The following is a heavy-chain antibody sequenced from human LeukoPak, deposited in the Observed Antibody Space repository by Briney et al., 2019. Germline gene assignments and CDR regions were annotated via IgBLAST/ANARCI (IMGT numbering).Heavy chain of an antibody. CDR1: GFSFISYA. Sequence: PGGSLRLSCAASGFSFISYAMSWVRQAPGKGLEWVSAISGCGGSTYYADSVKGRFTISRDNSNNTLYLQMSSLRAEDTAVYCCARSATIADYYYMDIWGKGTTVTVSS. D-gene: IGHD3-3*01. V-gene: IGHV3-23*01. CDR3: ARSATIADYYYMDI. J-gene: IGHJ6*03. CDR2: ISGCGGST.